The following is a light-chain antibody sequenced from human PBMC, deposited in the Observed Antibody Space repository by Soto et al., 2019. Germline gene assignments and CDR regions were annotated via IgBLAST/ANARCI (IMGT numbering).Light chain of an antibody. CDR2: DVS. CDR1: SSDVGGYNY. J-gene: IGLJ2*01. V-gene: IGLV2-11*01. CDR3: CSYAGSYTGV. Sequence: QSALTQPRSVSGSPGQSVTISCTGTSSDVGGYNYVSWYQQHPGKAPKLMISDVSKRPSGVPDRFSGSKSGNTASLTISGLLAEDEADYYCCSYAGSYTGVFGGGTKLTVL.